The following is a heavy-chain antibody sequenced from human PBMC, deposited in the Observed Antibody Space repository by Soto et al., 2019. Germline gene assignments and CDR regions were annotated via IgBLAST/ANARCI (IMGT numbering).Heavy chain of an antibody. CDR3: AREGGIAAAGGMDV. J-gene: IGHJ6*02. D-gene: IGHD6-13*01. Sequence: PGGSLILSCAASGFTFSSYAMHWVRQAPGKGLEWVAVISYDGSNKYYADSVKGRFTISRDNSKNTLYLQMNSLRAEDTAVYYCAREGGIAAAGGMDVWGQGTTVNVSS. CDR1: GFTFSSYA. CDR2: ISYDGSNK. V-gene: IGHV3-30-3*01.